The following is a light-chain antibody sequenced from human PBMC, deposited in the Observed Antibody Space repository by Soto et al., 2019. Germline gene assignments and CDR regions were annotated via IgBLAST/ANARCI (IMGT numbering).Light chain of an antibody. J-gene: IGKJ1*01. CDR2: GVS. CDR3: HQYNTSPWT. CDR1: QSVSRN. V-gene: IGKV3D-15*02. Sequence: EIVMTQSPATLSVSPGERATLSCRARQSVSRNLAWYQQKPGQAPRLLVYGVSSRAAGIPDRFRGRGSGTDFTLTISRVEPEDFAVYYCHQYNTSPWTFGQGTKVDIK.